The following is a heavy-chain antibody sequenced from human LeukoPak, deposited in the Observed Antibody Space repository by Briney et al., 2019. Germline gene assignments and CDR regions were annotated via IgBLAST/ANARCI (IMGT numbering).Heavy chain of an antibody. J-gene: IGHJ3*02. CDR3: ARAEYCSGGSCYSPLNAFDI. V-gene: IGHV1-18*01. D-gene: IGHD2-15*01. Sequence: ASVTVSCKASGYTFTSYGISWVRQAPGQGPEWVGWISAYNGNTNYAQKLQGRVTMTTDTSTSTAYMELRSLRSDGTAVYYCARAEYCSGGSCYSPLNAFDIRGQGTMVTVSS. CDR1: GYTFTSYG. CDR2: ISAYNGNT.